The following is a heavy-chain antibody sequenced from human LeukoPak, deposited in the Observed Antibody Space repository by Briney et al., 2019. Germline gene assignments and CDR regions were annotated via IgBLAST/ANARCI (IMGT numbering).Heavy chain of an antibody. CDR1: GFTVSSNF. V-gene: IGHV3-66*01. CDR2: IYSGGST. Sequence: PGGSLRLSCAASGFTVSSNFMSWVRQAPGKGLEWVSVIYSGGSTYYADSVKGRFTISRDNSKDTLYLQMNSLRAEDTAVYYRARGDYVRAFDYWGQGTRVTVSS. J-gene: IGHJ4*02. CDR3: ARGDYVRAFDY. D-gene: IGHD4-17*01.